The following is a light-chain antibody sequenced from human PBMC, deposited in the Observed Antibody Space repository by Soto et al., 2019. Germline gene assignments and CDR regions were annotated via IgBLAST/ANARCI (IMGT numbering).Light chain of an antibody. CDR2: DTS. CDR1: TGAVTSSHY. Sequence: QTVVTQEPSLTVSPGGTVTLTCGSSTGAVTSSHYPYWFQQKPGQAPRTLIYDTSNKHSWTPARFSGSLLGGKAALTLSGAQPEDEAEYYCLLSFGGAYVVFGGGTKVTVL. V-gene: IGLV7-46*01. J-gene: IGLJ2*01. CDR3: LLSFGGAYVV.